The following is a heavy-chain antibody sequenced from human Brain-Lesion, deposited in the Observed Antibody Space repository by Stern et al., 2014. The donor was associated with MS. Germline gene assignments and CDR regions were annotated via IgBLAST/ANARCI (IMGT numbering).Heavy chain of an antibody. CDR3: ARGRVVPGFQYYATDV. J-gene: IGHJ6*02. CDR2: IFNSGRT. V-gene: IGHV4-61*02. CDR1: GGSISSGGYY. D-gene: IGHD2-2*01. Sequence: VQLVESGPGLVKPSQTLSLSCTVSGGSISSGGYYWSWIRQPAGKGLEWIGRIFNSGRTSYNPSPQSRVTISIDTSKNQFSLRLNSMTAADTAVYYCARGRVVPGFQYYATDVWGQGTTVIVSS.